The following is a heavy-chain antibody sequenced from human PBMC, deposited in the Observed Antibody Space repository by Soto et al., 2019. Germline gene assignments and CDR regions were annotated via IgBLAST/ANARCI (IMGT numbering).Heavy chain of an antibody. CDR3: ATSYDSGFDP. CDR2: IKPDNGDT. CDR1: GYPFSQYG. J-gene: IGHJ5*02. V-gene: IGHV1-18*04. D-gene: IGHD5-12*01. Sequence: QLQLVRSGAEVERPGASVRVSCKAYGYPFSQYGISWIRQAPGQGLEWMGWIKPDNGDTNYAQKFQGRVTMTTDTSSNTAYMELRSLRSDDTAVYYCATSYDSGFDPWGQGTLVSVSS.